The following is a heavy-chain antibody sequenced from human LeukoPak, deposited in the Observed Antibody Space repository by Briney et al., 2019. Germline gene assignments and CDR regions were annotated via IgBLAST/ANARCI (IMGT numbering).Heavy chain of an antibody. V-gene: IGHV3-7*01. CDR1: GFTFSSYW. Sequence: SGGSLRLSCAASGFTFSSYWMSWVRQAPGKGLEWVANIKQDGSEKYYVDSVKGRFTISRDNAKNSLYLQMNSLRAEDTAVYYCARDREVRDEPYPYFDYWGQGTLVTVSS. D-gene: IGHD1-14*01. J-gene: IGHJ4*02. CDR3: ARDREVRDEPYPYFDY. CDR2: IKQDGSEK.